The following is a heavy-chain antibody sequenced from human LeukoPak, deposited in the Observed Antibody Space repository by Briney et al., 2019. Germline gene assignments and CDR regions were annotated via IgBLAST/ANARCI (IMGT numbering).Heavy chain of an antibody. CDR3: ARHVSSSGEDS. D-gene: IGHD2-21*01. CDR1: GYIFTNYY. J-gene: IGHJ4*02. Sequence: ASVKVSCKASGYIFTNYYMHWVRQAPGQGPEWMGWINPRSGGTNFAQKFQGRVTMTRDTSISAAYMELSRLRSDDTAVYYCARHVSSSGEDSWGQGTLVTVSS. V-gene: IGHV1-2*02. CDR2: INPRSGGT.